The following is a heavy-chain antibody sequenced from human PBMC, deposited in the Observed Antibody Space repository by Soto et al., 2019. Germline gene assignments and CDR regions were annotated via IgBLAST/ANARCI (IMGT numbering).Heavy chain of an antibody. D-gene: IGHD6-13*01. V-gene: IGHV6-1*01. Sequence: SQTLSLTCAISGDSVSSNSAAWNWIRQSPSRGLEWLGRTYYRSKWYNDYAVSVKSRITINPDTSKNQFSLQLNSVTPEDTAVYYCARDHLPSSWYNQGYFQHWGQGTLVTVSS. J-gene: IGHJ1*01. CDR2: TYYRSKWYN. CDR1: GDSVSSNSAA. CDR3: ARDHLPSSWYNQGYFQH.